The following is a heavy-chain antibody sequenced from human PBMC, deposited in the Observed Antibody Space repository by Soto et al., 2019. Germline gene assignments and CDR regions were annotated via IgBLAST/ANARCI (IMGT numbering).Heavy chain of an antibody. Sequence: PGESLKISCAASGFTFSNYAMHWVRQAPGKGLEYVSAISSSSSTIYYADSVKGRFTISRDNAKNSLYLQMNSLRDEDTAVYYCARDRKGQRGYYYYYYGMDVWGQGTTVTVSS. CDR3: ARDRKGQRGYYYYYYGMDV. CDR1: GFTFSNYA. V-gene: IGHV3-48*02. J-gene: IGHJ6*02. CDR2: ISSSSSTI.